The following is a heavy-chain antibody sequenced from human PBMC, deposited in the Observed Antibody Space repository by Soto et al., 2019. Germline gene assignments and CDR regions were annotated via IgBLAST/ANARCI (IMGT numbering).Heavy chain of an antibody. CDR2: IDWDDDK. J-gene: IGHJ6*02. D-gene: IGHD1-7*01. V-gene: IGHV2-70*11. CDR1: GFSLSTSGMC. Sequence: SGPTLVNPTQTLTLTCTFSGFSLSTSGMCVSWIRQPPGKALEWLARIDWDDDKYYSTSLKTRLTISKDTSKNQVVLTMTNMDPVDTATYYCARAPGLTGTGPYYYGMDVWGQGTMVTVSS. CDR3: ARAPGLTGTGPYYYGMDV.